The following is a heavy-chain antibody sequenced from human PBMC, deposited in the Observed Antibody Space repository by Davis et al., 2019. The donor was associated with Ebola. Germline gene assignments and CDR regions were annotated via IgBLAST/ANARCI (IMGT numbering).Heavy chain of an antibody. Sequence: SETLSLTCAVYGGSFSGYYWSWIRQPPGKGLEWIGYIYYSGSTNYNPSLKSRVTISVDTSKNQFSLKLSSVTAADTAVYYCARRALYYDILTGYGSDNWFDPWGQGTLVTVSS. CDR1: GGSFSGYY. D-gene: IGHD3-9*01. V-gene: IGHV4-59*08. CDR3: ARRALYYDILTGYGSDNWFDP. J-gene: IGHJ5*02. CDR2: IYYSGST.